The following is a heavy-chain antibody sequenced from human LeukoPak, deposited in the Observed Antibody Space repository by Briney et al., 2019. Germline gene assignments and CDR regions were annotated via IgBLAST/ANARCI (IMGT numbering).Heavy chain of an antibody. V-gene: IGHV4-30-4*08. CDR3: AREAARGPYRFDY. CDR2: IYYSGST. CDR1: GGSISSGDYY. Sequence: SSETLSLTCTVSGGSISSGDYYWSWIRQPPGKGLEWIGYIYYSGSTYYNPSLKSRVTISVDTSKNQFSLKLSSVTAADTAVYYCAREAARGPYRFDYWGQGTLVTVSS. J-gene: IGHJ4*02. D-gene: IGHD6-6*01.